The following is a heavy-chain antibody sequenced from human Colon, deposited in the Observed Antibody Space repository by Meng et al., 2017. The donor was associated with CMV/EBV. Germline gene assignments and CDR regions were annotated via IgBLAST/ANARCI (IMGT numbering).Heavy chain of an antibody. Sequence: QVQLQQWGAGLLKPSGTLSLTCAVYGGSFSGYYWSWIRQPPGKGLEWIGEINHSGSTNYNPSLKSRVTISVDTSKNQFSLKLSSVTAADTAVYYCARGLYGSGRHQIDYWGQGTLVTVSS. CDR3: ARGLYGSGRHQIDY. J-gene: IGHJ4*02. D-gene: IGHD3-10*01. CDR2: INHSGST. CDR1: GGSFSGYY. V-gene: IGHV4-34*01.